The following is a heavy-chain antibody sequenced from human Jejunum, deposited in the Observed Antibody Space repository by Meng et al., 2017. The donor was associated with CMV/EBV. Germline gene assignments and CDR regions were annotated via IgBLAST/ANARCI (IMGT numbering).Heavy chain of an antibody. CDR2: IYPGDSDT. D-gene: IGHD3-3*01. J-gene: IGHJ5*02. V-gene: IGHV5-51*01. CDR3: TRGAGRITTFGVVLNWFDP. CDR1: FTNYG. Sequence: FTNYGIGWVRQMPGKGLEWMGIIYPGDSDTRYGPSFEGQVTISVDKSIDTAYLQWSSLKASDTAMYYCTRGAGRITTFGVVLNWFDPWGQGTLVTVSS.